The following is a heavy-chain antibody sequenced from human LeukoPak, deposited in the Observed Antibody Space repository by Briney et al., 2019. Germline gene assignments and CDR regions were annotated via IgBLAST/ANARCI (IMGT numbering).Heavy chain of an antibody. CDR2: INPSDSYT. V-gene: IGHV5-10-1*01. Sequence: GESPKISFQGSGYSFNSYWISWVRPMPGKGLEWMGRINPSDSYTNHRPSFQGHVTISADKYSSTAYLQWRSLKASDKAMYYWAGRRVEGSDYWGQGTLVTVSS. J-gene: IGHJ4*02. D-gene: IGHD3-3*01. CDR3: AGRRVEGSDY. CDR1: GYSFNSYW.